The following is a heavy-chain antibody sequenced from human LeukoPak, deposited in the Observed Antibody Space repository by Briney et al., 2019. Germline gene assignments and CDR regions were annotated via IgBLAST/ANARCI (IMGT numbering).Heavy chain of an antibody. V-gene: IGHV3-21*01. Sequence: PGGSLRLSCAASGFTFSSYWMSWVRQAPGKGLEWVSSISSSSSYIYYADSVKGRFTISRDNAKNSLYLQMNSLRAEDTAVYYCASRGGTRLYYYYMDVWGKGTTVTVSS. CDR1: GFTFSSYW. CDR2: ISSSSSYI. CDR3: ASRGGTRLYYYYMDV. J-gene: IGHJ6*03. D-gene: IGHD2-15*01.